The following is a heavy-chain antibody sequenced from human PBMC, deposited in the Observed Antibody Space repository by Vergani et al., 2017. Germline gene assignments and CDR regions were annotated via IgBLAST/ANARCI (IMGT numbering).Heavy chain of an antibody. Sequence: EVQLVESGGGLVKPGGSLRLSCAASGFTFSSYSMNWVHQAPGKGLEWVSSISSSSSYIYYADSVKGRFTISRDNAKNSLYLQMNSLRAEDTAVYYCARAGGLVVPAAMPGDYYYGMDVWGQGTTVTVSS. J-gene: IGHJ6*02. CDR1: GFTFSSYS. D-gene: IGHD2-2*01. CDR2: ISSSSSYI. CDR3: ARAGGLVVPAAMPGDYYYGMDV. V-gene: IGHV3-21*01.